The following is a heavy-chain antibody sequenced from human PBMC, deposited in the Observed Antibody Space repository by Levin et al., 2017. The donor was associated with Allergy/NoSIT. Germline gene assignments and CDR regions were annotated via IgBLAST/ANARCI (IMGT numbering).Heavy chain of an antibody. CDR1: GYTFTSYA. Sequence: GESLKISCKASGYTFTSYAMNWVRQAPGQGLEWMGWINTNTGNPTYAQGFTGRFVFSLDTSVSTAYLQISSLKAEDTAVYYCARDRGWGAAAGTFDYWGQGTLVTVSA. D-gene: IGHD6-13*01. CDR2: INTNTGNP. CDR3: ARDRGWGAAAGTFDY. V-gene: IGHV7-4-1*02. J-gene: IGHJ4*02.